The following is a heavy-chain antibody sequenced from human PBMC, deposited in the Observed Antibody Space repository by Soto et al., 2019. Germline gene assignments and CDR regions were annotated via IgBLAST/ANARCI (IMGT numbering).Heavy chain of an antibody. CDR3: AKATRAPVSSRRSDANHFDS. V-gene: IGHV3-23*01. CDR1: GFSFSSYA. D-gene: IGHD6-13*01. J-gene: IGHJ4*02. Sequence: EAQLLESGGSLVQPGGSLRLSCAASGFSFSSYAMNWVRQAPGKGQEWVSIISGAGDRTYYADSVKGRFTISRDNSKNTLYLQMNSLRAEDTAVYHCAKATRAPVSSRRSDANHFDSWGQGTLVTVSS. CDR2: ISGAGDRT.